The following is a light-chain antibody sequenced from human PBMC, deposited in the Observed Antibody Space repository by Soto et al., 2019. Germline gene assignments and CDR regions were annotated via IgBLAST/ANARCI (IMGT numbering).Light chain of an antibody. Sequence: IQLTQSPSSLSASVGDRVTITCRASQGISSYLAWYQQKPGKAPKLLSYAASTLQSGDPSRFSGSGSGTAFTLPIISLQPEYFATYYCQQLNSYPLLTFGPWNKVDL. CDR1: QGISSY. V-gene: IGKV1-9*01. CDR3: QQLNSYPLLT. J-gene: IGKJ3*01. CDR2: AAS.